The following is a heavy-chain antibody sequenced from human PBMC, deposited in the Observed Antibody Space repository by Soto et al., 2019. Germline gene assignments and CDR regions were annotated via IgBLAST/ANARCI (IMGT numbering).Heavy chain of an antibody. Sequence: QVQLVESGGGVVQPGRSLRLSCAASGFTFSSYGMHWVRQAPGKGLEWVAVIWYDGSNKYYADSVKGRFTISRDNSKNTLYLQMNSLRAEDTAVYYCARDPCGGSSTGCSSRGSWFDPWGQGTLVTVSS. CDR2: IWYDGSNK. J-gene: IGHJ5*02. CDR3: ARDPCGGSSTGCSSRGSWFDP. CDR1: GFTFSSYG. V-gene: IGHV3-33*01. D-gene: IGHD2-2*01.